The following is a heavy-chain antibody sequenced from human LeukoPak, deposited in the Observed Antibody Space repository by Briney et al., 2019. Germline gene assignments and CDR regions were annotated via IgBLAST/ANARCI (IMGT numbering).Heavy chain of an antibody. D-gene: IGHD6-6*01. CDR1: GFTFSSYA. J-gene: IGHJ4*02. V-gene: IGHV3-30-3*01. CDR3: ARVTPPYSSSPSLGY. CDR2: ISYDGSNK. Sequence: GRSLRLSCEASGFTFSSYAMHWVRQAPGKGLEWVAVISYDGSNKYYADSVKSRFTISRDNSKNTLYLQMNSLRAEDTAVYYCARVTPPYSSSPSLGYWGQGTLVTVSS.